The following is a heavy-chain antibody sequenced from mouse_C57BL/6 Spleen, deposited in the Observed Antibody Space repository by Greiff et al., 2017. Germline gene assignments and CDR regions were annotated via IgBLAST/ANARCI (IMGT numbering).Heavy chain of an antibody. CDR1: GYTFTDYE. CDR3: TRPYYGSSLYAMDY. Sequence: VQLQQSGAELVRPGASVTLSCKASGYTFTDYEMHWVKQTPVHGLEWIGAIDPETGGTAYNQKFKGKAILTADKSSSTAYMELRSLTSEDSAVYYCTRPYYGSSLYAMDYWGQGTSVTVSS. V-gene: IGHV1-15*01. CDR2: IDPETGGT. D-gene: IGHD1-1*01. J-gene: IGHJ4*01.